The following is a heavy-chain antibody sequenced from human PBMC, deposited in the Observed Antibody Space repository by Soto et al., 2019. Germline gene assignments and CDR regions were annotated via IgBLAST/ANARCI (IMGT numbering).Heavy chain of an antibody. V-gene: IGHV3-7*03. CDR3: TRAGSLQWLVPEDF. CDR2: IKQEGREK. D-gene: IGHD6-19*01. CDR1: GGTFISFW. Sequence: GGSLRLSCAASGGTFISFWMSWVRQATGKGLEWVASIKQEGREKWYGDSVKGRFTISTDDSKSIAYLQMNSLKTEDTAVYYCTRAGSLQWLVPEDFWGQGTLVTVSS. J-gene: IGHJ4*02.